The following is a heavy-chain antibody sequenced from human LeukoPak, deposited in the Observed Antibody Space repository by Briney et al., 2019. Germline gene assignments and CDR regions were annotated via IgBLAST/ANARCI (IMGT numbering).Heavy chain of an antibody. V-gene: IGHV1-69*04. CDR2: IIPILGIA. J-gene: IGHJ4*02. Sequence: SVKVSCKASGGTFSSYAISWVRQAPGQGLKWMGRIIPILGIANYTQKFQGRVTITADKSTSTAYMELSSLRSEDTAVYYCARDVTSGSYGRSTVDYWGQGTLVTVSS. CDR3: ARDVTSGSYGRSTVDY. D-gene: IGHD1-26*01. CDR1: GGTFSSYA.